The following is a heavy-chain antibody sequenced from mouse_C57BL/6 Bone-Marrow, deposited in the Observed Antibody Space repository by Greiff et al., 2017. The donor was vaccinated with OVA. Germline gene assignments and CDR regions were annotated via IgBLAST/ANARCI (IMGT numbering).Heavy chain of an antibody. Sequence: VQLQQSGPELVKPGASVKISCKASGYTFTDYYMNWVKQSHGKSLEWIGDINPNNGGTSYNQKFKGKATLTVDKSSSTAYMELRSLTSEDSAVYYCAAPIYYYGSSWYFGVWGTGTTVTVSS. CDR2: INPNNGGT. CDR1: GYTFTDYY. J-gene: IGHJ1*03. V-gene: IGHV1-26*01. D-gene: IGHD1-1*01. CDR3: AAPIYYYGSSWYFGV.